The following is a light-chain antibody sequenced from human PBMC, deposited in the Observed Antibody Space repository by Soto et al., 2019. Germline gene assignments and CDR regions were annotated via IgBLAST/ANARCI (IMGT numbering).Light chain of an antibody. V-gene: IGKV4-1*01. Sequence: DIVMTQSPDSLAVSLGERATINCKSSQSVLYSSNNKNYLAWYQQRPEQPPKLLIYWAATRESGVPDRFSGAGSGSDFTLTITSLQAEDVAVYYCQQYESTPPTFGQGTKLEIK. CDR1: QSVLYSSNNKNY. CDR2: WAA. CDR3: QQYESTPPT. J-gene: IGKJ2*01.